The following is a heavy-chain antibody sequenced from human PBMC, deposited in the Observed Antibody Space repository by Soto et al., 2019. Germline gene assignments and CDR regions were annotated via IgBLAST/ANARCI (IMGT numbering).Heavy chain of an antibody. CDR2: IWYDGSNK. J-gene: IGHJ4*02. Sequence: GGSLRLSCAASGFTFSSYGMHWVRQAPGKGLEWVAVIWYDGSNKYYADSVKGRFTISRDNSKNTLYLQMNSLRAEDTAVYYCARDHFGYNWNYPPYFDYWGQGTLVTVSS. CDR1: GFTFSSYG. V-gene: IGHV3-33*01. D-gene: IGHD1-7*01. CDR3: ARDHFGYNWNYPPYFDY.